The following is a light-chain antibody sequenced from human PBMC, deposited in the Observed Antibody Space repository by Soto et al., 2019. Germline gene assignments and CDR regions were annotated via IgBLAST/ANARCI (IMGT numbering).Light chain of an antibody. CDR2: ENN. J-gene: IGLJ3*02. Sequence: QSVLTQPPSVSAAPGKKVTISCSGSSFNIGNNYVSWFQHLPGTAPKLLIYENNIRPPGIPDRFSASKSGTSATLGITGLQAGDEANYYCAAWDSSLSAGVFGGGTKVTVL. CDR3: AAWDSSLSAGV. V-gene: IGLV1-51*02. CDR1: SFNIGNNY.